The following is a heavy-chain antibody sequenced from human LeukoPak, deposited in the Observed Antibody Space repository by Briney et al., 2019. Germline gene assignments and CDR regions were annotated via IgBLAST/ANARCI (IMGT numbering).Heavy chain of an antibody. CDR3: ARNLLAGDCA. D-gene: IGHD2-21*02. V-gene: IGHV3-74*03. Sequence: GGSLRLSCAASGFTLSSSWMHWVRQAPGKGLVWVSGINSDGSSTKCADSVKGRFTISRDNAKNTLYLQMSSLRAEDTAVYYCARNLLAGDCAWGQGTLVTVSS. CDR2: INSDGSST. J-gene: IGHJ5*02. CDR1: GFTLSSSW.